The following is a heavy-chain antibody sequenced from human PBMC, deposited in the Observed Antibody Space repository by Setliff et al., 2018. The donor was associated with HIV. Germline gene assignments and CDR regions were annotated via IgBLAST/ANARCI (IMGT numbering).Heavy chain of an antibody. J-gene: IGHJ4*02. D-gene: IGHD3-10*01. CDR3: ARDDGSGRHLLDY. V-gene: IGHV4-34*01. CDR1: GGSFSDHY. CDR2: INQSGIS. Sequence: SETLSLTCAVYGGSFSDHYWTWIRQPPGKGLEWIGEINQSGISNFNPSLKSRVTMPIDTSKNQISLNLSSVTAADTAVYYCARDDGSGRHLLDYWGQGTLVTVSS.